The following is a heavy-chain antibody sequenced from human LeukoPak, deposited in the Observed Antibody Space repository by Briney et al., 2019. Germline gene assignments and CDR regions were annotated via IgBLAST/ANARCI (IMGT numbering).Heavy chain of an antibody. Sequence: GASVTVSCKVSGYTLTELSMHWVRQAPGKGLEWMGGFDPEDGETMSAQKFQGRVTMTEDTSTDTVYMKLSSLRSEDTAMYFCATGKGYMAFDIWGQGTMVTVSS. J-gene: IGHJ3*02. D-gene: IGHD3-16*02. V-gene: IGHV1-24*01. CDR1: GYTLTELS. CDR3: ATGKGYMAFDI. CDR2: FDPEDGET.